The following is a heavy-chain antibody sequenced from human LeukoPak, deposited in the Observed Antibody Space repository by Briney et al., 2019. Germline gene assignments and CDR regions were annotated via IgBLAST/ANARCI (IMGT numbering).Heavy chain of an antibody. D-gene: IGHD6-13*01. J-gene: IGHJ4*02. Sequence: GGSLRLSCAASGFMLSSTWMHWDRQAPGKGLVWVSRINSDATSTSYADSVRGRFTISRDDAKNTMYLQMNSLRAEDTAMYYCVRGSPGYSSSWHAYWGQGTLVTVSS. V-gene: IGHV3-74*01. CDR3: VRGSPGYSSSWHAY. CDR2: INSDATST. CDR1: GFMLSSTW.